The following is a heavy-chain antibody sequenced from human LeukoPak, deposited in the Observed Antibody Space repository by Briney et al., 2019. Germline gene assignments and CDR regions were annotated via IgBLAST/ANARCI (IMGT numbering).Heavy chain of an antibody. CDR2: IYYSGST. D-gene: IGHD7-27*01. J-gene: IGHJ5*02. V-gene: IGHV4-59*08. CDR1: GGSISSYY. Sequence: SETLSLTCTVSGGSISSYYWSWIRQPPGKGLEWIGYIYYSGSTYYNPSLKSRVTISVDTSKNQFSLKLSAVTATDTAVYYCARPLGIERYTWFDPWGQGTLVTVSS. CDR3: ARPLGIERYTWFDP.